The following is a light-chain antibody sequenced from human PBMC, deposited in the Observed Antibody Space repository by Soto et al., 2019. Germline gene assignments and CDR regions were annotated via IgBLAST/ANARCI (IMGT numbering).Light chain of an antibody. CDR3: SSYTSSSTLYVV. CDR1: SSEIGGYNY. Sequence: QSVLTQPASVSGSPGQSITISCTGTSSEIGGYNYVSWYQQHPGKAPKLMIYEVSNRPSGVSNRFSGSKSGNTASLTISGLQAEDEGDYYCSSYTSSSTLYVVFGGGTKVTVL. V-gene: IGLV2-14*01. CDR2: EVS. J-gene: IGLJ2*01.